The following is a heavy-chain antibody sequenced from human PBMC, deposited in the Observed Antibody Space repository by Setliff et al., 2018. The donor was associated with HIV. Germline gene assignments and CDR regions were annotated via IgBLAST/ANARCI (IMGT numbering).Heavy chain of an antibody. CDR3: ASGFCNTPSCYIGVLDH. CDR1: GYSFTTYY. Sequence: GESLKISCQGSGYSFTTYYIGWVRQVPGKGLEWMGRIDPVDSQTTYTPSFQGHVAFSVDKSISTAYLQWRSLKASDTAMYYCASGFCNTPSCYIGVLDHWGLGTLVTVSS. CDR2: IDPVDSQT. V-gene: IGHV5-10-1*01. D-gene: IGHD2-2*02. J-gene: IGHJ4*02.